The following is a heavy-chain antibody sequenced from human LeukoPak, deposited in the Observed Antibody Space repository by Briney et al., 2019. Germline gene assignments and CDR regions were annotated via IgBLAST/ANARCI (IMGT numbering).Heavy chain of an antibody. D-gene: IGHD4-11*01. Sequence: SETLSLTCAVYGGSFSGYYWSWIRQPPGKGLEGIGEINHSGSTNYTPYLKSRLTISVDTSKNQISLKLSSVTAADTAVYYCARVGNRLPLGFWRQGTLVTVSS. CDR2: INHSGST. J-gene: IGHJ4*02. CDR1: GGSFSGYY. CDR3: ARVGNRLPLGF. V-gene: IGHV4-34*01.